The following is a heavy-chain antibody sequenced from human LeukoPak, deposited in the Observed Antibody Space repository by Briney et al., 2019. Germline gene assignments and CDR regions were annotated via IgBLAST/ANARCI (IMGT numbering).Heavy chain of an antibody. J-gene: IGHJ4*02. D-gene: IGHD3-10*01. CDR2: VNQDGTEK. CDR1: GFTFNKYC. Sequence: GGSLRLSCAASGFTFNKYCMTWVRQAPGKGLEGVANVNQDGTEKHYVESMKGRFNISRDNAKHSLYLHMNSLRAEDTAVYYCARSKAGGYWGQGPLVIVST. CDR3: ARSKAGGY. V-gene: IGHV3-7*01.